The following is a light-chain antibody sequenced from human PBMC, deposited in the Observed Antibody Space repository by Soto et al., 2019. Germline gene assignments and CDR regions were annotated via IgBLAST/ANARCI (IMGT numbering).Light chain of an antibody. CDR3: QQYDNLLLT. V-gene: IGKV1-33*01. Sequence: DIQMTHSPSSLSASVGDRVTITCQASQDISNYLNWYQQKPGKAPKLLIYDASNLETGVPSRFSGSGSGKDFTFTISSLQPEDIATYYCQQYDNLLLTFGAGIKVEIX. CDR2: DAS. CDR1: QDISNY. J-gene: IGKJ4*01.